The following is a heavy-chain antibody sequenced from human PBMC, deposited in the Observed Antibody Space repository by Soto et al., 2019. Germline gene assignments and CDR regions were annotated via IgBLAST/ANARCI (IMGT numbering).Heavy chain of an antibody. Sequence: ASVKVSCKASGYTFTSYDINWVRQATGQGLEWMGWMNPNSGNTGYAQKFQGRVTMTRNTSISTAYMELSSLRSEDTAVYYCATYGSGRLHEYYYYYYMDVWGKGTTVTVSS. V-gene: IGHV1-8*01. CDR1: GYTFTSYD. CDR3: ATYGSGRLHEYYYYYYMDV. J-gene: IGHJ6*03. D-gene: IGHD3-10*01. CDR2: MNPNSGNT.